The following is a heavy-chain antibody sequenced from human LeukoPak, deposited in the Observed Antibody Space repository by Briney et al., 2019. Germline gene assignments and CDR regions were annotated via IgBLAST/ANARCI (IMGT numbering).Heavy chain of an antibody. CDR1: GGTFSSYA. CDR3: AKARGLLKAHFDY. J-gene: IGHJ4*02. Sequence: SVKVSCKASGGTFSSYAISWVRQAPGQGLEWMGGIIPIFGTANYAQKFQGRVTITADESTSTAYMELSSLRSEDTAVYYCAKARGLLKAHFDYWGQGTLVTVSS. CDR2: IIPIFGTA. D-gene: IGHD2-21*01. V-gene: IGHV1-69*01.